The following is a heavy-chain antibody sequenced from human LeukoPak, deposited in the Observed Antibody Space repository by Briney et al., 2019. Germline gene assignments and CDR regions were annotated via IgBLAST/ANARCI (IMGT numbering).Heavy chain of an antibody. CDR1: GFIFSDFG. CDR3: VRGTDCSATTCYPLSAFDY. D-gene: IGHD2-8*02. V-gene: IGHV3-21*04. Sequence: GGSLRLSCVASGFIFSDFGMNWVRQVPGKGLEWVAFISSRGTSTFYADSVKGRFTISRDTAKKSLDLQMTSLRADDTAAYYCVRGTDCSATTCYPLSAFDYWGQGTLATVSS. CDR2: ISSRGTST. J-gene: IGHJ4*02.